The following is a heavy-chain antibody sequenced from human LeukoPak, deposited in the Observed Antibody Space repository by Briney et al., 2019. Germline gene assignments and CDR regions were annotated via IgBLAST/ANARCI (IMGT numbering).Heavy chain of an antibody. V-gene: IGHV3-48*03. CDR2: ISSSGSTI. CDR1: GFTFSSYE. D-gene: IGHD2-2*01. J-gene: IGHJ6*03. CDR3: ARGTTRLAYYYMDV. Sequence: GGSLRLSCAASGFTFSSYEMNWVRQAPGKGLEWVSYISSSGSTIYYADSVKGRFTISRDNSKNTVYVLMNSLRPEDTAVYYCARGTTRLAYYYMDVWGKGTTVTISS.